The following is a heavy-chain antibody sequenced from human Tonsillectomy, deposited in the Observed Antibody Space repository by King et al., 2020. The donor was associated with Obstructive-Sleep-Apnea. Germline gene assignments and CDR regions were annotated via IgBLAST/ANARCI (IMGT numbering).Heavy chain of an antibody. CDR1: GFTFSTYV. D-gene: IGHD4-11*01. V-gene: IGHV3-23*04. CDR3: AKDRVRDYSDYGHYYYGLDV. CDR2: ISGSGGTA. Sequence: VQLVESGGGLVQPGGSLRLSCVASGFTFSTYVMSWVRQAPGKGLEWVSAISGSGGTAFYADSVKGRFTISRDNSKNTLYLQMNSLRAEDTAVYYCAKDRVRDYSDYGHYYYGLDVWGQGTTVTVSS. J-gene: IGHJ6*02.